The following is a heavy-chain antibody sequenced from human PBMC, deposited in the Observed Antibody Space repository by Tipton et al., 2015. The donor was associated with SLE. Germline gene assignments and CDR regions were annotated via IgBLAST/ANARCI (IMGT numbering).Heavy chain of an antibody. CDR1: GYTFSDHY. D-gene: IGHD2-21*02. J-gene: IGHJ6*02. V-gene: IGHV1-69-2*01. Sequence: QSGPEVKKPGATVKISCKVSGYTFSDHYIHWVQQAPGKGLEWMGLIDPGNGETIYAERFQGRLTITADTSRDTVYMQLTSLKSGDTAIYCCATDPVVLATDVYYPDMDVWGQGTTVTVAS. CDR2: IDPGNGET. CDR3: ATDPVVLATDVYYPDMDV.